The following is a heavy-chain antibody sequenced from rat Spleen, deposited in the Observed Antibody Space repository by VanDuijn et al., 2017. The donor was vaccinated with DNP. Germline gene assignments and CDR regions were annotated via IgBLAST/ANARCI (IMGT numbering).Heavy chain of an antibody. Sequence: EVQLVESGGGLVQPGRSLKLSCAASRFTFSDYDMAWVRRAPTKGLEWVATIIYDGSRTYYRDSVKGRFTISRDNAKSILYLQMDSLRSEDTATYYCAKANGRDWGQGVMVTVSS. D-gene: IGHD1-2*01. J-gene: IGHJ2*01. CDR1: RFTFSDYD. V-gene: IGHV5S10*01. CDR2: IIYDGSRT. CDR3: AKANGRD.